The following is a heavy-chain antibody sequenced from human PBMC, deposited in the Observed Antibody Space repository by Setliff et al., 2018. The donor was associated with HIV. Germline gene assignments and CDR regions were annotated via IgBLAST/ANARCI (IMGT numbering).Heavy chain of an antibody. Sequence: SGPTLVNPTETLTLTCSVSGFSLDNTRMGVTWIRRPPGKALEWLAHIFPNDEKSHNTSLKTRLTISRDTSRSQVVLTMTNMDPVDTATYYCARILWGSFRHSLGWFDPWGQGTLVTVSS. CDR3: ARILWGSFRHSLGWFDP. J-gene: IGHJ5*02. CDR1: GFSLDNTRMG. CDR2: IFPNDEK. V-gene: IGHV2-26*01. D-gene: IGHD3-16*02.